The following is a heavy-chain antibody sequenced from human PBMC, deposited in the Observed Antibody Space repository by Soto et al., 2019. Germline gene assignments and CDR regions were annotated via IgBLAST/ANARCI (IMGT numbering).Heavy chain of an antibody. CDR3: AKGYGSGALSWFDP. J-gene: IGHJ5*02. Sequence: VGSLRLSCAASGFTFSSYAMSWVRQAPGKGLEWVSAISGSGGSTYYADSVKGRFTISRDNSKNTLYLQMNSLRAEDTAVYYCAKGYGSGALSWFDPWGQGTLVTVPQ. V-gene: IGHV3-23*01. CDR2: ISGSGGST. D-gene: IGHD3-10*01. CDR1: GFTFSSYA.